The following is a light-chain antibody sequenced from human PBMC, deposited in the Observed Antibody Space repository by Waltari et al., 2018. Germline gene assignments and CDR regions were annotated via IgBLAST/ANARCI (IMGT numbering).Light chain of an antibody. Sequence: QSALTQPASVSGSPGQSITISCTGTSSDVGGYNYVSWYQQHPGKAPKLMIYEVSNRPSGVSNRFSGSKSGNTASLTISGLQAEDEADYYCSSYTSSIFYVFRTGTKVTVL. V-gene: IGLV2-14*01. CDR2: EVS. CDR3: SSYTSSIFYV. CDR1: SSDVGGYNY. J-gene: IGLJ1*01.